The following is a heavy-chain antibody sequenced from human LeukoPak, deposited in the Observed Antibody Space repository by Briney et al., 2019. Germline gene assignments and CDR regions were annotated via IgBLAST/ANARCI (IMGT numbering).Heavy chain of an antibody. CDR3: ARESQEKYYFDY. J-gene: IGHJ4*02. Sequence: SETLSLTCTVSGGSISSDYWSWIRQPPGKGLEWIGYIYYSGSTNYNPSLKSRVTIPVGTSKNQFSLKLSSVTAADTAVYYCARESQEKYYFDYWGQGTLVTVSS. CDR2: IYYSGST. D-gene: IGHD5-24*01. CDR1: GGSISSDY. V-gene: IGHV4-59*12.